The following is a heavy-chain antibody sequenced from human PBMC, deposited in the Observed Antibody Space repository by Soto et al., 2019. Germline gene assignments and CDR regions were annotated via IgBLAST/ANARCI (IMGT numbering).Heavy chain of an antibody. J-gene: IGHJ4*02. D-gene: IGHD3-3*01. CDR2: IYYSGST. CDR1: GGSICSYY. Sequence: SESLSLTCTVSGGSICSYYWSWIRQTPGKGLEWIGYIYYSGSTNYNPSLKSRVTISVDTSKNQFSLKLSSVTAADTAVYYCARADYDFWSGYFDYWGQGTLVTVSS. CDR3: ARADYDFWSGYFDY. V-gene: IGHV4-59*01.